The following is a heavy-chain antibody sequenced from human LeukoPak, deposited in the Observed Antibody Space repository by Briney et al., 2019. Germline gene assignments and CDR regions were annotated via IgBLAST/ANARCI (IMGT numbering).Heavy chain of an antibody. CDR2: ISSSSAYI. CDR1: GFTCSDYS. V-gene: IGHV3-21*01. D-gene: IGHD2/OR15-2a*01. CDR3: ARGSSTSFDTTGY. Sequence: GGSLRLSCAVSGFTCSDYSMNWVRQAPGKGLEWVSSISSSSAYIYYADSVKGRFTISRDNAKNSVYLQMTSLRAEDTATYYCARGSSTSFDTTGYWGQGTPVTVSS. J-gene: IGHJ4*02.